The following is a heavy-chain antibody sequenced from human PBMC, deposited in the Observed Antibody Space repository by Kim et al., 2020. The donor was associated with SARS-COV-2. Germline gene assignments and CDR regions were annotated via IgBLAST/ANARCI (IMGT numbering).Heavy chain of an antibody. V-gene: IGHV3-23*01. J-gene: IGHJ4*02. CDR1: GFMFSSFG. Sequence: GGSLRLSCEASGFMFSSFGMGWVRQAPGKGLDWVASINTGGGTTYYADSVKGRFTISRDNSKNTLSLQMNSLRAEDTAVYYCARGWSMPDAWGQGTLVTVSS. CDR2: INTGGGTT. CDR3: ARGWSMPDA. D-gene: IGHD2-8*01.